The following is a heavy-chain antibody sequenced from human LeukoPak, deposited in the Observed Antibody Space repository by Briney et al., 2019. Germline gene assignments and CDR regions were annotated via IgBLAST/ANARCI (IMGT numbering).Heavy chain of an antibody. CDR1: GFTFSRYC. J-gene: IGHJ3*02. Sequence: GGSLRLSCAASGFTFSRYCMTWVRQAPGKGLEWVAHIRQDGCEKSYVDSVKGRFTISRDNAKNSLYLQMNSLTAEDTAVYYCARGLGPIFSNIWYDAFDIWGQGTMVTVSS. CDR2: IRQDGCEK. D-gene: IGHD2-21*01. V-gene: IGHV3-7*01. CDR3: ARGLGPIFSNIWYDAFDI.